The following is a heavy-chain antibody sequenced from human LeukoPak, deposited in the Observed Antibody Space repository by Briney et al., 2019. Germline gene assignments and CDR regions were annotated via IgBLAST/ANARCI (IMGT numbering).Heavy chain of an antibody. CDR1: GLTFSSFW. V-gene: IGHV3-7*01. CDR3: ASGGHLDC. J-gene: IGHJ4*02. Sequence: GGSLRLSCVASGLTFSSFWMSWDRQAPGKGLEWVANVNEDGSERNYVDSVKGRFTIARDNAKNSLSLQMNSLRAEDTAVYYCASGGHLDCWGQGTLVTVSS. CDR2: VNEDGSER. D-gene: IGHD3-16*01.